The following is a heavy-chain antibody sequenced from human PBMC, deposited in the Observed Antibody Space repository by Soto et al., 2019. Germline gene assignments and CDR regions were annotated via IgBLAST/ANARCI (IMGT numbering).Heavy chain of an antibody. CDR3: ARDFEYGGRLDY. V-gene: IGHV3-21*01. D-gene: IGHD4-17*01. CDR1: GFTFSSYS. Sequence: KPGGSLRLSCAASGFTFSSYSMNWVRQAPGKGLEWVSSISSSSSYIYYADSVKGRFTISRDNAKNSLYLQMNSLRAEDTAVYYCARDFEYGGRLDYWGQGTLVTVSS. CDR2: ISSSSSYI. J-gene: IGHJ4*02.